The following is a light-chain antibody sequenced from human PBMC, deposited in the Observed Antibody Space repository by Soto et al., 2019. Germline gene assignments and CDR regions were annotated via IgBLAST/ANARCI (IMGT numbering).Light chain of an antibody. J-gene: IGKJ1*01. CDR1: QSVYSNY. CDR2: GAS. V-gene: IGKV3-20*01. CDR3: QQYGSSTGT. Sequence: EIVLTQSPGTLSLSQGERATLSCRASQSVYSNYLAWYQQKPGQAPSLLIYGASSRATGIPDRFSGSGSGTGFTLTISRLEPEDFAVYYCQQYGSSTGTVGKGTKVAIK.